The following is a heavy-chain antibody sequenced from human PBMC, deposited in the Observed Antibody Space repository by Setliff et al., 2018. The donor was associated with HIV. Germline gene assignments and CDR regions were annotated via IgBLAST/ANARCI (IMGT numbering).Heavy chain of an antibody. CDR1: GFTFSSYW. CDR2: IKQDGSEK. D-gene: IGHD3-22*01. Sequence: GGSLLSCAASGFTFSSYWMSWVRQAPGKGLEWVANIKQDGSEKYYVDSVKGRFTISRDNAKNSLYLQMNSLRAEDTAVYYCARDPPWNYDSSGYPYYFDYWGQGTLVTVSS. J-gene: IGHJ4*02. CDR3: ARDPPWNYDSSGYPYYFDY. V-gene: IGHV3-7*01.